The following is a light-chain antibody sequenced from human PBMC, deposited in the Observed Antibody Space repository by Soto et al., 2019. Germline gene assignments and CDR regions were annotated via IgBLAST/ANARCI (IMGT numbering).Light chain of an antibody. V-gene: IGKV1-39*01. CDR3: QKSYSTPRT. CDR1: QTISSW. Sequence: DLEMPPSPSTLSGSVGDRAPITCRASQTISSWLAWYQQKPGKYHKLLIYAASSLQSGVPSRFSGSGSGTDFTLTISSLQPEDFATYYCQKSYSTPRTVGQGTKVDI. CDR2: AAS. J-gene: IGKJ1*01.